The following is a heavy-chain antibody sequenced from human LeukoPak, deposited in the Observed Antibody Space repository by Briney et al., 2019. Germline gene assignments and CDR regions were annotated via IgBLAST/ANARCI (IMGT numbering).Heavy chain of an antibody. V-gene: IGHV3-73*01. D-gene: IGHD5-18*01. J-gene: IGHJ4*02. CDR2: IRSKSNSYAT. Sequence: GGSLRLSCAASGFTFSGSAMHWVRQASGKGLEWVGRIRSKSNSYATAYAASVKGRFTISRDDSKNTAYLQMNSLKTEDTAVYYCIRRDGYSYGFNSTADYWGQGTLVTVSS. CDR1: GFTFSGSA. CDR3: IRRDGYSYGFNSTADY.